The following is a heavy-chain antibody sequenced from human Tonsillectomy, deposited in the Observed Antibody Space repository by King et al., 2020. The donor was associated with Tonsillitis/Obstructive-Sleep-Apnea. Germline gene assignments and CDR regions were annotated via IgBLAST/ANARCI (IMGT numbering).Heavy chain of an antibody. D-gene: IGHD4/OR15-4a*01. CDR2: TYYRSKWYH. J-gene: IGHJ4*02. V-gene: IGHV6-1*01. CDR3: AREGAGFFY. CDR1: GDSVPSNSSA. Sequence: VQLQQSGPGLVKPSETLSLTCAISGDSVPSNSSAWNWIRQSPSGGLEWLGRTYYRSKWYHDYAISVKSRITINPDTSKNQFSLQLNSVTPEDTAVYYCAREGAGFFYWGQGTLVTVSS.